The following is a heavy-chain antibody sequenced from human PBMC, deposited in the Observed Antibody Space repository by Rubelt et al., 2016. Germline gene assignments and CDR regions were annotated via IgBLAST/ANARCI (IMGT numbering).Heavy chain of an antibody. Sequence: QVQLQQWGAGLLKPSETPSLTCAVYGGSFSGYYWSWIRQPPGKGLEWIGEINHSGSTNYNPVFKSGVTISVDTSKNQFSLKLSSVTAADTAVYYLARVSQDYGDLYWYFDLWGRGTLVTVSS. V-gene: IGHV4-34*01. D-gene: IGHD4-17*01. J-gene: IGHJ2*01. CDR1: GGSFSGYY. CDR3: ARVSQDYGDLYWYFDL. CDR2: INHSGST.